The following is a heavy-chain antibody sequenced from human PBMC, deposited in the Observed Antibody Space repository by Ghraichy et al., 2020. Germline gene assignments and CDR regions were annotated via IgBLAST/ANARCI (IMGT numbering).Heavy chain of an antibody. CDR2: ISYDGSNK. D-gene: IGHD3-3*01. CDR3: ARGLDFLARGAFDI. Sequence: GESLNISCAASGFTFSSYAMHWVRQAPGKGLEWVAVISYDGSNKYYADSVKGQFTISRDNSKNTLYLQMNNLRPEDTAEYYCARGLDFLARGAFDIWGQGTMVTVSS. CDR1: GFTFSSYA. J-gene: IGHJ3*02. V-gene: IGHV3-30-3*01.